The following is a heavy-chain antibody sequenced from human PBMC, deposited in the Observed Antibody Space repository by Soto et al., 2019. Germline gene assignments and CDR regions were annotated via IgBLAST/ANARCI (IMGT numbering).Heavy chain of an antibody. CDR3: AGHSTSWYDWYFDL. Sequence: QAKLLQSEAEVKKPGASVKVSCKASGNMLRSYGISWVREAPGQGLEWMGWISGYNGNRNYSEKMQGRITLSTDTSTSTAYMELDRLTPDDTAVYYCAGHSTSWYDWYFDLWGRGTLVTVSS. CDR1: GNMLRSYG. V-gene: IGHV1-18*01. CDR2: ISGYNGNR. D-gene: IGHD6-13*01. J-gene: IGHJ2*01.